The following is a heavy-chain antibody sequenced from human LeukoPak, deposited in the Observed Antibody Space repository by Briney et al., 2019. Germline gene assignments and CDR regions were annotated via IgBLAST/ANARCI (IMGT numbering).Heavy chain of an antibody. V-gene: IGHV3-21*01. D-gene: IGHD6-13*01. CDR2: ISSSSSYI. J-gene: IGHJ4*02. CDR3: ARGSAAGTPDY. Sequence: GGSLRLSCAASGFTFSSYSMNWVRQAPGKGLGWVSSISSSSSYIYYADSVKGRLTISRDNAKNSLYLQMNSLRAEDTAVYYCARGSAAGTPDYWGQGTLVTVSS. CDR1: GFTFSSYS.